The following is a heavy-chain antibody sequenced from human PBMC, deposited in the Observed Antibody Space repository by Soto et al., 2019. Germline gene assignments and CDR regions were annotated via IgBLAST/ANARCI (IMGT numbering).Heavy chain of an antibody. V-gene: IGHV4-59*08. D-gene: IGHD2-21*01. J-gene: IGHJ3*02. CDR1: DGSISSYY. CDR2: IYYSGST. CDR3: ARHLSLAYCGGDCSAGDAFDI. Sequence: PSPTLSLTCTGCDGSISSYYWSSIRQPPGKGLEWIGYIYYSGSTNYNPSLKSRVTISVDTSKNQFSLKLSSVTAADTAVYYCARHLSLAYCGGDCSAGDAFDIWGQGTMVTVS.